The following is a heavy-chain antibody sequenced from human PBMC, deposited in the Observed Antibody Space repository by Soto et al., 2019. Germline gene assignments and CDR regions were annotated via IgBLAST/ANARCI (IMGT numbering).Heavy chain of an antibody. D-gene: IGHD3-22*01. CDR1: GCSFASYW. V-gene: IGHV5-51*01. J-gene: IGHJ4*02. CDR3: ARPASVNYYDSSGYLNY. CDR2: IYPGDSDT. Sequence: XESLKISCKGSGCSFASYWIGWVRQMPGKGLEWMGIIYPGDSDTRYSPSFQGQVTISADKSISTAYLQWSSLKASDTAMYYCARPASVNYYDSSGYLNYWGQGTLVTVSS.